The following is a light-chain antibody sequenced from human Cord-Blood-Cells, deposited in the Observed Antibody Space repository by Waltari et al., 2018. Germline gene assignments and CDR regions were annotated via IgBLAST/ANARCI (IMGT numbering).Light chain of an antibody. CDR3: QQSYSTPFT. CDR2: AAS. V-gene: IGKV1-39*01. Sequence: DIQMTQSPSSLSASVGDRVTITCRASQSISSYLNWYQQKPGKAPKLLIYAASSLQSGVPSRLSGSGSGTDFTLTISSLQPEDFATYYCQQSYSTPFTFGPGTKVDIE. CDR1: QSISSY. J-gene: IGKJ3*01.